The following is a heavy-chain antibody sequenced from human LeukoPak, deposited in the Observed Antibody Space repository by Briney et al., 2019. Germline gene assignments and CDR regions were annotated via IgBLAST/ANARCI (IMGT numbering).Heavy chain of an antibody. D-gene: IGHD2-21*01. CDR3: ARESIPLDY. CDR1: GFTFSSHG. J-gene: IGHJ4*02. V-gene: IGHV3-30*03. Sequence: GGSLRLSCAASGFTFSSHGMHWVRQAPGKGLEWVAVISYDGSNKYYADSVKGRFTISRDNSKNTLYLQMNSLRAEDTAVYYCARESIPLDYWGQGILVTVSS. CDR2: ISYDGSNK.